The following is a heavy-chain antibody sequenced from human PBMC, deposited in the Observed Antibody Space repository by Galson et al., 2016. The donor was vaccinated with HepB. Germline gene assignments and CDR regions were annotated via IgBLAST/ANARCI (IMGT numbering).Heavy chain of an antibody. CDR3: ARDGGGYNYYHYYMDV. Sequence: TLSLTCTVSGGSISSGGYYWNWIRQHPGKGLEWIGYIYYGGSTNYNPSLKSRLTISVDTSKNQFSLKLSSVTAADTAVYYCARDGGGYNYYHYYMDVWGKGTTVTVSS. CDR2: IYYGGST. D-gene: IGHD3-22*01. CDR1: GGSISSGGYY. J-gene: IGHJ6*03. V-gene: IGHV4-31*03.